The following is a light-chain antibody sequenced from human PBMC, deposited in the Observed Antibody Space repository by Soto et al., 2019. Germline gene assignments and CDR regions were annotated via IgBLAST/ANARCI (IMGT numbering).Light chain of an antibody. CDR1: SSNIGAGYD. Sequence: QSVLTQPPSVSGAPGQRVTISCTGSSSNIGAGYDVHWYQQFPGTTPKFLIYGNTNRPSGVPDRFSASKSGTSASLDITGLQAEDEADYYCSSYAGNSRYVFGTGTKVTVL. CDR3: SSYAGNSRYV. J-gene: IGLJ1*01. CDR2: GNT. V-gene: IGLV1-40*01.